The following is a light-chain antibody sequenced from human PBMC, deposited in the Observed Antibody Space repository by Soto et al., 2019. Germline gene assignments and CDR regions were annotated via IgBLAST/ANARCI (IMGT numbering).Light chain of an antibody. CDR3: VLYMGGGIWV. CDR1: SGSVSTNYY. J-gene: IGLJ3*02. CDR2: STN. Sequence: QTVVTQEPSFSVSPGGTVTLTCGLSSGSVSTNYYPSWYQQSPGQAPRTLIYSTNSRSSGVPDRFSGSILGNKAALTITGAQADDESDYYCVLYMGGGIWVFGGGTKPPS. V-gene: IGLV8-61*01.